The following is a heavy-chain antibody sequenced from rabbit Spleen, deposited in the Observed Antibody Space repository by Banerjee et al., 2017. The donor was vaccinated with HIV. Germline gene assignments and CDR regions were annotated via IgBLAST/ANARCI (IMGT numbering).Heavy chain of an antibody. CDR2: INTYTDKG. CDR3: AKDSATSFSTYGMDL. D-gene: IGHD1-1*01. J-gene: IGHJ6*01. CDR1: GFDFSSGYW. V-gene: IGHV1S45*01. Sequence: QEQLEESGGGLVQPEGSLTLTCTASGFDFSSGYWICWVRQAPGKGLEWIACINTYTDKGVYATWAKGRFTISRTSSTTVTLQMTSLTAADTATYFCAKDSATSFSTYGMDLWGPGTLVTVS.